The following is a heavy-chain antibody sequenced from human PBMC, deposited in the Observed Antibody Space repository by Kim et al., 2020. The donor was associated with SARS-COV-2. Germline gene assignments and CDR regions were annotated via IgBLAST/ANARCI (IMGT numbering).Heavy chain of an antibody. D-gene: IGHD3-10*01. J-gene: IGHJ4*02. CDR3: ARGWGITAHSLAEYYFDY. V-gene: IGHV4-4*02. CDR2: IYHSGST. CDR1: GGSISSSNW. Sequence: SETLSLTCAVSGGSISSSNWWSWVRQPPGKGLEWIGEIYHSGSTNYNPSLKSRVTISVDKSKNQFSLKLSSVTAADTAVYYCARGWGITAHSLAEYYFDYWGQGTLVTVSS.